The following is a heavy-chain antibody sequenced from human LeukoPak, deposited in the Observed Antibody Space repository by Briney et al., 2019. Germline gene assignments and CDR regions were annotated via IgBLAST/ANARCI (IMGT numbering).Heavy chain of an antibody. Sequence: ASVKVSCKASGHTFTSYGISWVRQAPGQGLEWMGWISAYNGNTSYAQKLQGRVTMTTDTSTSTAYMELRSLRSDDTAVYYCAREDWGVVPAAIDGNYDYYYGMDVWGQGTTVTVSS. CDR3: AREDWGVVPAAIDGNYDYYYGMDV. CDR2: ISAYNGNT. J-gene: IGHJ6*02. V-gene: IGHV1-18*01. CDR1: GHTFTSYG. D-gene: IGHD2-2*01.